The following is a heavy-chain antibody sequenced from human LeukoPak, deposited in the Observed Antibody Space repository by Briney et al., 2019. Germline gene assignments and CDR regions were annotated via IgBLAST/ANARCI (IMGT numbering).Heavy chain of an antibody. V-gene: IGHV3-21*04. CDR1: GFTFSSYS. D-gene: IGHD2-15*01. CDR2: ISSSSSYI. Sequence: GGSLRLSCAASGFTFSSYSMNWVRQAPGKGLEWVSCISSSSSYIYYADSVKGRFTISRDNAKNSLYLQMNSLRAEDAAVYYCAKAPMTSCRGAFCYPFDYWGQGTLVTVSS. J-gene: IGHJ4*02. CDR3: AKAPMTSCRGAFCYPFDY.